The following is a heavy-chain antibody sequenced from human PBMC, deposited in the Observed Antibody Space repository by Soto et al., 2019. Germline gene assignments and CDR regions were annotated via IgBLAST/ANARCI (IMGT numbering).Heavy chain of an antibody. CDR3: ARLGIWSYGMDV. D-gene: IGHD3-16*01. J-gene: IGHJ6*02. CDR2: INAGNGNI. V-gene: IGHV1-3*01. CDR1: GYTFTSYA. Sequence: ASVKVSCKASGYTFTSYAMHWVRQAPGQRLEWMGWINAGNGNIKYSQKFQGRVTITRDTSASTAYMELSGLKASDTAMYYCARLGIWSYGMDVWGQGTTVTVSS.